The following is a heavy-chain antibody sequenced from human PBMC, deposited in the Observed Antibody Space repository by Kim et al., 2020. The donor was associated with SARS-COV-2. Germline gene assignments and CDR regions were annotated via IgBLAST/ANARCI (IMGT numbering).Heavy chain of an antibody. J-gene: IGHJ4*02. CDR1: GFTFSSYG. V-gene: IGHV3-33*08. CDR2: IWYDGSNK. Sequence: GGSLRLSCAASGFTFSSYGMHWVRQAPGKGLEWVAVIWYDGSNKYYADSVKGRFTISRDNSKNTLYLQMNSLRAEDTAVYYCARAPSSSGYYLPFDYWGQGTLVTVSS. D-gene: IGHD3-22*01. CDR3: ARAPSSSGYYLPFDY.